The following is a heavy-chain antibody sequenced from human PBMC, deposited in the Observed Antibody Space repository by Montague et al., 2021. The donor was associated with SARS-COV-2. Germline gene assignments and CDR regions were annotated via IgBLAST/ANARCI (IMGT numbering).Heavy chain of an antibody. CDR1: GFTFSSYG. D-gene: IGHD1-1*01. Sequence: SLRLSCAASGFTFSSYGMHWVRQAPGKGLEWVAVIWYDGSNKYYADSVKGRFTISRDNSKNTLYLQMNSQRAEDTAVYYCARDEDRGYNWNAHGMDVWGQGTTVTVSS. J-gene: IGHJ6*02. CDR3: ARDEDRGYNWNAHGMDV. CDR2: IWYDGSNK. V-gene: IGHV3-33*01.